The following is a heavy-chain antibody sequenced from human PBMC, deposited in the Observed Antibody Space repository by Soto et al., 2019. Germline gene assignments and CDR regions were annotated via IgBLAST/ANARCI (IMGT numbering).Heavy chain of an antibody. Sequence: EVQLVESGGGLVQPGGSLRLSCAASGFTFSSYSMNWVRQAPGKGLEWVSYISSSSSTIYYADSVKGRFTISRDNAKNSLYLQMNSLRAEDTAVYYCASPGLYCSGGSCYSDYWGQGTLVTVSS. V-gene: IGHV3-48*01. CDR1: GFTFSSYS. J-gene: IGHJ4*02. D-gene: IGHD2-15*01. CDR3: ASPGLYCSGGSCYSDY. CDR2: ISSSSSTI.